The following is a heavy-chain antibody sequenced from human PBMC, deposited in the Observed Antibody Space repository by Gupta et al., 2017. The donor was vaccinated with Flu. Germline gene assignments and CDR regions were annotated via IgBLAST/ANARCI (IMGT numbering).Heavy chain of an antibody. CDR1: ALTVIENH. CDR2: IHNSGKT. CDR3: TREVAPAYFDH. Sequence: EVQLVESGGGLVQPGWSLRLSCSASALTVIENHMTWARQAPGKGLEWFSVIHNSGKTYYADSVKGRFTSSIDSSTKSLYLQMSSLRPEDTAVYYCTREVAPAYFDHWGLGTQVTVSS. J-gene: IGHJ4*02. V-gene: IGHV3-66*02.